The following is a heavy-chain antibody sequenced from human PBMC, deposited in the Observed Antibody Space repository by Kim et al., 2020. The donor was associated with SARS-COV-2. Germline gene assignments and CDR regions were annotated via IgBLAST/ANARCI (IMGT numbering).Heavy chain of an antibody. J-gene: IGHJ3*02. D-gene: IGHD6-13*01. V-gene: IGHV4-31*02. Sequence: NPSLKSGVTRSVDTSKNQFSLRLSSVTAADTAVYYCARDRAAAGTYAFDIWGQGTMVTVSS. CDR3: ARDRAAAGTYAFDI.